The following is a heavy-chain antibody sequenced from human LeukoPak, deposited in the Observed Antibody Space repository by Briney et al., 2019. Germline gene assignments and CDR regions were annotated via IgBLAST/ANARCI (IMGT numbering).Heavy chain of an antibody. J-gene: IGHJ4*02. Sequence: GGSLRLSCAASGFTFSGYWMSWVRQAPGKGLEWVANIKPDGSEEYYVDSVKGRFTISRDNAKNSLYLQMNSLRAEDTAIYYCARERSGAYWGQGTLVTVSS. CDR1: GFTFSGYW. D-gene: IGHD1-26*01. CDR3: ARERSGAY. CDR2: IKPDGSEE. V-gene: IGHV3-7*01.